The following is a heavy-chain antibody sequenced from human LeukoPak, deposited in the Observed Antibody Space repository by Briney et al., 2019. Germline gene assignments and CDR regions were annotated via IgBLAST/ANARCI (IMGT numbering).Heavy chain of an antibody. CDR1: GGSIRSSYYY. V-gene: IGHV4-39*02. Sequence: SETLSLTCTVSGGSIRSSYYYWGWIRQPPGKGLEWIGSIYDSGSTYYNPSLKSRVTISVDTSKNQFSLKLNSVTAADTAVYYCAREAMELENFDYWGQGTLVTVSS. CDR2: IYDSGST. J-gene: IGHJ4*02. CDR3: AREAMELENFDY. D-gene: IGHD1-1*01.